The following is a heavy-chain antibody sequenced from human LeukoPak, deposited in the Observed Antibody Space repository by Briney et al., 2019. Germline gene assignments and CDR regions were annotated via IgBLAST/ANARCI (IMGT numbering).Heavy chain of an antibody. CDR2: ISSSSSYI. Sequence: PGGSLRLSCAASGFTFSSYSMNWVRQAPGKGLEWVSSISSSSSYIYYADSVKGRFTISRDNAKNSLSLQMNSLRAEDTAVYYCERPLMYYYGSETYFWFDPWGQGTLVTVSS. V-gene: IGHV3-21*01. CDR1: GFTFSSYS. D-gene: IGHD3-10*01. J-gene: IGHJ5*02. CDR3: ERPLMYYYGSETYFWFDP.